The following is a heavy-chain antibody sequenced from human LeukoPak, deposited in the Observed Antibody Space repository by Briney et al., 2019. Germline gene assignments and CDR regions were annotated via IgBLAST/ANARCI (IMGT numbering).Heavy chain of an antibody. J-gene: IGHJ4*02. CDR2: IFHRGST. CDR3: ARLRGFGEDFDY. Sequence: SETLSLTCAVSGYSISSGYYWGWIRPPPGKGLEWIGSIFHRGSTYYNPSLRSRVTMSVDTSKNQFSLKLSSVTAADTAVYYCARLRGFGEDFDYWGQGTLVTVSS. CDR1: GYSISSGYY. D-gene: IGHD3-10*01. V-gene: IGHV4-38-2*01.